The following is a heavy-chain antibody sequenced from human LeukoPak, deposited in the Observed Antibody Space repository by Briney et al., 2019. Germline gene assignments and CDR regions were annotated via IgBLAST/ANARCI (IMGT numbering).Heavy chain of an antibody. J-gene: IGHJ6*03. CDR3: ARDLSNYYYYYMDV. CDR2: IIPILGIA. CDR1: GYTFTSYA. V-gene: IGHV1-69*04. Sequence: GASVKVSCKASGYTFTSYAMHWVRQAPGQGLEWMGRIIPILGIANYAQKFQGRVTITADKSTSTAYMELSSLRSEDTAVYYCARDLSNYYYYYMDVWGKGTTVTVSS. D-gene: IGHD6-6*01.